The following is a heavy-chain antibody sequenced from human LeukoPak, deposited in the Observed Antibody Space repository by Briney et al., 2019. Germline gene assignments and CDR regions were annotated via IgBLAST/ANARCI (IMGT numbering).Heavy chain of an antibody. J-gene: IGHJ4*02. Sequence: SETLSLTCSVSGYNISSGLYWAWIRQPPGKGLQWIGTVYHSGSTYYNTSLKSRVTLALDAPKNQFSLKLSSVTAADTAVYYCARDGPNYYDSSGYYWEDYWGQGTLVTVSS. CDR3: ARDGPNYYDSSGYYWEDY. CDR2: VYHSGST. CDR1: GYNISSGLY. D-gene: IGHD3-22*01. V-gene: IGHV4-38-2*02.